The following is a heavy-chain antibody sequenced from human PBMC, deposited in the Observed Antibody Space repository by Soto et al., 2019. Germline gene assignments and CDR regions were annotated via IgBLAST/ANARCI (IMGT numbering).Heavy chain of an antibody. CDR1: GYTFTSYA. J-gene: IGHJ6*02. V-gene: IGHV1-3*01. Sequence: QVQLVQSGAEVKKPGASVKVSCKASGYTFTSYAMHWVRQAPGQRLEWMGWINAGNGNTKYSQKFQGRVTITRDTSASTAYMELSSLRSEDTAVYYCARMTTVTAHYYYGMDVWGQGTTVTVSS. D-gene: IGHD4-17*01. CDR2: INAGNGNT. CDR3: ARMTTVTAHYYYGMDV.